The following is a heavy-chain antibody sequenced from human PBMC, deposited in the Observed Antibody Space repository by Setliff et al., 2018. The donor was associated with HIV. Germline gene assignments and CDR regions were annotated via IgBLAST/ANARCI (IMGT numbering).Heavy chain of an antibody. V-gene: IGHV4-30-4*08. CDR2: IYNSGST. CDR1: GGSLSSGDYY. CDR3: ARETNASGSLTAYWYFDL. D-gene: IGHD3-10*01. J-gene: IGHJ2*01. Sequence: SETLSLTCTVSGGSLSSGDYYWTWIRQPPGKGLEGIGYIYNSGSTYYEPALRGRVTISIDRSKNQFSLKLNSVTAADTAVYYCARETNASGSLTAYWYFDLWGRGTLVTVSS.